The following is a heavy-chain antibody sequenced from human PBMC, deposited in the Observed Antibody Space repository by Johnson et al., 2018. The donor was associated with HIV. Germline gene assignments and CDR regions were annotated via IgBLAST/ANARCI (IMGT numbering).Heavy chain of an antibody. D-gene: IGHD5-18*01. Sequence: EMQLVESGGGLVQPGGSLRLSCAASGFTFSSYWMSWVRQAPGKGLEWVANIKQDGSEKYYVDSVKGRFTISRDNAKNSLYLQMNSLRAEDTAVYYCAKGRSPRIQLRTWAFDIWGQGTMVTVSS. V-gene: IGHV3-7*01. CDR1: GFTFSSYW. CDR3: AKGRSPRIQLRTWAFDI. CDR2: IKQDGSEK. J-gene: IGHJ3*02.